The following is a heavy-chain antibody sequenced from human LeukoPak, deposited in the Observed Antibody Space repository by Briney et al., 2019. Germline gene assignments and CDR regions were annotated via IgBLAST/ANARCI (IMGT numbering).Heavy chain of an antibody. CDR1: GDSVSSNSAA. V-gene: IGHV6-1*01. CDR3: ARDMGVATPPESAFDI. CDR2: TYYRSKWYN. D-gene: IGHD5-12*01. J-gene: IGHJ3*02. Sequence: SQTLSLTCAISGDSVSSNSAAWNWIRQSPSRGLEWLGRTYYRSKWYNDYAVSVKSRIIINPDTSKNQFSLQLNSVTPEDTAMYYCARDMGVATPPESAFDIWGQGTVVTVSS.